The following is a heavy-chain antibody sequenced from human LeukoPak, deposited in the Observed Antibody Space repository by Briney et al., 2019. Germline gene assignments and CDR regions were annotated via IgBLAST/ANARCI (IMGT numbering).Heavy chain of an antibody. J-gene: IGHJ6*03. CDR2: INPNSGGT. CDR3: ARESVSKTTVADYYYYYMDV. CDR1: GYTFTSYG. D-gene: IGHD4-23*01. Sequence: ASVKVSCKASGYTFTSYGISWVRQAPGQGLEWMGWINPNSGGTNYAQKFQGRVTMTRDTSISTAYMELSRLRSDDTAVYYCARESVSKTTVADYYYYYMDVWGKGTTVTVSS. V-gene: IGHV1-2*02.